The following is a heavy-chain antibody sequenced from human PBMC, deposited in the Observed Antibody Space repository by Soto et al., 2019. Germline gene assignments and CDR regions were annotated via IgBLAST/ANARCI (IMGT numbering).Heavy chain of an antibody. D-gene: IGHD6-19*01. CDR2: IYYSGST. J-gene: IGHJ4*02. Sequence: QVQLQESGPGLVKPSQTLSLTCTVSGGSISSGDYYWSWIRQPPGKGLEWIGYIYYSGSTYYNPSRKSRVTISVDTSKNQCSRKLSSVTAADTAVYYCARYSSGWYDCIDYWGQGTLVTVSS. V-gene: IGHV4-30-4*01. CDR1: GGSISSGDYY. CDR3: ARYSSGWYDCIDY.